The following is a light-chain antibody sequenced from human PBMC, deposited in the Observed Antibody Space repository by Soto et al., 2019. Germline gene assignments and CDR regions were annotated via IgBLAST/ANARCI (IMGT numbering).Light chain of an antibody. J-gene: IGLJ1*01. V-gene: IGLV2-14*01. Sequence: QSALTQPASVSGSPGQSITISCTGTSSDVGGYNYVSWYQQHPGKAPKLMIYDLSNRPSGVSNRFSGSKSGNTASLTISGLQAEDEADYYCSSYTSSSTLSYVFGTGTKVTVL. CDR2: DLS. CDR1: SSDVGGYNY. CDR3: SSYTSSSTLSYV.